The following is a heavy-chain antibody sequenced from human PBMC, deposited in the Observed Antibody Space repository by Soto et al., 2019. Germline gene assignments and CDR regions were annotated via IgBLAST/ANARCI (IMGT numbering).Heavy chain of an antibody. Sequence: GGSLRLSCATSGFSFSSFAMHWVRQAPGRGLEWLALTSYDGSDQYNAKSVKGRFTISRDNSKKTLYLHMNGLSAEDTAVYFCARDIYYDASGYFDYWGQGTLVTVSS. J-gene: IGHJ4*02. D-gene: IGHD3-22*01. V-gene: IGHV3-30*14. CDR1: GFSFSSFA. CDR3: ARDIYYDASGYFDY. CDR2: TSYDGSDQ.